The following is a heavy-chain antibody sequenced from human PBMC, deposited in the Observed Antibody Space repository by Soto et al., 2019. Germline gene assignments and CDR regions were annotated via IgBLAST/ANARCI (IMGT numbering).Heavy chain of an antibody. CDR1: GYTCTSYD. Sequence: QVQLVQSGAEVKQPGASVKVSCKASGYTCTSYDIDRVRQATGQGLEWMGWMNPNSGNTGYAQKFQGRVTMTRNTSISTAYTELSSLRSEDTAVYYCARSTNDYGDRHWGQGTLVTVSS. J-gene: IGHJ4*02. CDR2: MNPNSGNT. D-gene: IGHD4-17*01. CDR3: ARSTNDYGDRH. V-gene: IGHV1-8*01.